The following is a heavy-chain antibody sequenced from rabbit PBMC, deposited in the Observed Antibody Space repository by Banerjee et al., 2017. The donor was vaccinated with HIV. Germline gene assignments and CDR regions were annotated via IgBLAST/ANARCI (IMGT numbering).Heavy chain of an antibody. CDR1: GFSFSSSYW. Sequence: QEQLEESGGDLVKPEGSLTLTCTASGFSFSSSYWMCWVRQAPGKGLEWIGCIYSSSGTTYYASWAKGRFTISKTSSTTVTLQMTSLTAADTATYFCARDIASLIGLDLWGPGTLVTVS. CDR3: ARDIASLIGLDL. V-gene: IGHV1S45*01. CDR2: IYSSSGTT. J-gene: IGHJ3*01. D-gene: IGHD1-1*01.